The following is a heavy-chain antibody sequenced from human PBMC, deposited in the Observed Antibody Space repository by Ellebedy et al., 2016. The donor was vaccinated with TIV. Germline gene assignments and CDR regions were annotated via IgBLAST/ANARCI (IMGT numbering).Heavy chain of an antibody. D-gene: IGHD3-3*01. CDR3: AKGGSKSGYSFDL. CDR2: ISGSGGNT. Sequence: PGGSLRLSCAASGLTFSSHAMSWVRQAPGKGLEWVSSISGSGGNTYYADSVKGRFTISRDNSKNTLYLQMNSLRAEDTAVYYCAKGGSKSGYSFDLWGRGTLVTVSS. CDR1: GLTFSSHA. J-gene: IGHJ2*01. V-gene: IGHV3-23*01.